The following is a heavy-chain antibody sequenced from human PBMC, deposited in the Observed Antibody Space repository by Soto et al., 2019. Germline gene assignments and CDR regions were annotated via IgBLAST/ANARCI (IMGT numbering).Heavy chain of an antibody. CDR3: ASDCSGGSCYPHYYYYYGMDV. D-gene: IGHD2-15*01. V-gene: IGHV1-69*01. CDR1: GGTFSSYA. Sequence: QVQLVQSGAEVKKPGSSVKVSCKASGGTFSSYAISWVRQAPGQGLEWMGGIIPIFGTANYAQKFKVRVTITAAESTSTAYMELSSLRSEDTAVYYCASDCSGGSCYPHYYYYYGMDVWGQGTTVTVSS. CDR2: IIPIFGTA. J-gene: IGHJ6*02.